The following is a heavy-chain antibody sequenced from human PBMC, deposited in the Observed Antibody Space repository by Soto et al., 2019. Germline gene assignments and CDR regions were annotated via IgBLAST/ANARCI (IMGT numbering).Heavy chain of an antibody. J-gene: IGHJ6*02. V-gene: IGHV1-58*01. CDR2: IVVGSGNT. CDR1: GFTFTSSA. Sequence: QMQLVQSGPEVKKPGTSVKVSCKASGFTFTSSAVQWVRQARGQRLEWIGWIVVGSGNTNYAQKFQERVTITRDMSTSTADREMSSLRSEDTAVYYCAAGAPNYDILTGYPYYYYGMDVWGQWTTVTVSS. CDR3: AAGAPNYDILTGYPYYYYGMDV. D-gene: IGHD3-9*01.